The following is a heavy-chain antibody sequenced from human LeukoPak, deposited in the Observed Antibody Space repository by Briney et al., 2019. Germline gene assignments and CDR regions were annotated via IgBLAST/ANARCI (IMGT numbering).Heavy chain of an antibody. CDR1: GGSITSGSYY. V-gene: IGHV4-61*02. D-gene: IGHD6-6*01. Sequence: SQTLSLTCTVSGGSITSGSYYWSWIRQPAGKGLEWIGRIYPSGSTNYNPSLKSRVTISVDTSKNQFSLKLGSVTAADTAVYFCARDARDSSAHFYYYMDVWGKGTTVTVSS. CDR2: IYPSGST. CDR3: ARDARDSSAHFYYYMDV. J-gene: IGHJ6*03.